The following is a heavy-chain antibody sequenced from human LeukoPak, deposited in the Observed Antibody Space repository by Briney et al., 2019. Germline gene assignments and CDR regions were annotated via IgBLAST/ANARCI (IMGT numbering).Heavy chain of an antibody. D-gene: IGHD6-6*01. V-gene: IGHV4-39*07. J-gene: IGHJ4*02. CDR3: AAMESVIAAPPDY. CDR2: IYYSGST. CDR1: GGSISSSSYY. Sequence: PSETLSLTCTVSGGSISSSSYYWGWIRQPPGKGLEWIGSIYYSGSTYYNPSLKSRVTISVDTSKNQFSLKLSSVTAADTAVYYCAAMESVIAAPPDYWGQGTLVTVSS.